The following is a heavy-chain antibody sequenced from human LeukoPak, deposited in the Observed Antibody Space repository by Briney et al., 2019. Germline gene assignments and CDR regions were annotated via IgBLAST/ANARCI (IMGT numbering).Heavy chain of an antibody. CDR3: AKALCSGGTCYRFDY. CDR2: ISGSGGSK. D-gene: IGHD2-15*01. V-gene: IGHV3-23*01. Sequence: GGSLRLSCAASGFTFSSYAMSWVRQAPGKGLEWVSAISGSGGSKYSADSVKGGFTISRDNSKNTLYLQMNSLRAEDTAVYYCAKALCSGGTCYRFDYWGQGTLVTVSS. J-gene: IGHJ4*02. CDR1: GFTFSSYA.